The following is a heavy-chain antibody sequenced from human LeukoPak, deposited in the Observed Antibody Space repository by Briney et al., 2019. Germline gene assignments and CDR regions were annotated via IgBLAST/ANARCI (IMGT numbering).Heavy chain of an antibody. CDR3: ARAGDH. Sequence: GASVKVSCKASGGTFTSHVISWVRQAPGQGLEWMGRIISMTGKVDYAQNFQGRVTITRDESTSTVYMELRSLRSEDTAVYYCARAGDHWGQGTLVTVSS. CDR1: GGTFTSHV. CDR2: IISMTGKV. J-gene: IGHJ5*02. V-gene: IGHV1-69*05.